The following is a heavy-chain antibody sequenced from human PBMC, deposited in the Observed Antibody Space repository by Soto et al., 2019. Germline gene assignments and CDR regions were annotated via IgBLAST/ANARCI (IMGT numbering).Heavy chain of an antibody. CDR3: AKDRDDFWSGYSRTDY. J-gene: IGHJ4*02. CDR1: GFTFSSYG. CDR2: ISYDGSNK. D-gene: IGHD3-3*01. Sequence: PGGSLRLSCAASGFTFSSYGMHWVRQAPGKGLEWVAVISYDGSNKYYADSVKGRFTISRDNSKNTLYLQMNSLRAEDTAVYYCAKDRDDFWSGYSRTDYWGQGTLVTVSS. V-gene: IGHV3-30*18.